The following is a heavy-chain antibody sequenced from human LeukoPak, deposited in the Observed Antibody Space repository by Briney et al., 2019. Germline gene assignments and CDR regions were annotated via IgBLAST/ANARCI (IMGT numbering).Heavy chain of an antibody. CDR3: ARGTYGLRIYNWFDP. CDR2: ISYDGSHK. Sequence: PGGSLRLSCAASGFTFSSYGMHWVRQAPGEGLEWVALISYDGSHKYYADSVKDRFTISIDSSKNTLHLQMNSLRAGDTAVYYCARGTYGLRIYNWFDPWGQGTLVTVSS. V-gene: IGHV3-30*03. J-gene: IGHJ5*02. CDR1: GFTFSSYG. D-gene: IGHD1-14*01.